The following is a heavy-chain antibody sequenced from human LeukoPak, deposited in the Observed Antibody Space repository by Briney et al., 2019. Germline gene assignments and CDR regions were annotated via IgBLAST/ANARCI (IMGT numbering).Heavy chain of an antibody. Sequence: GGSLRLSCAASGFTFSSYAMSWVRQAPGKGLEWVSAISGSGGSAYYADSVKGRFTISRDNSKNTLYLQMDSLRAEDTAVYYCAREGYGGNSAHWGQGTLVTVSS. D-gene: IGHD4-23*01. CDR2: ISGSGGSA. J-gene: IGHJ4*02. CDR3: AREGYGGNSAH. CDR1: GFTFSSYA. V-gene: IGHV3-23*01.